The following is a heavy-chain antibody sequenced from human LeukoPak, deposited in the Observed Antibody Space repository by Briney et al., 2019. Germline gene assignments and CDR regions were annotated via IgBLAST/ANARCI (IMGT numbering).Heavy chain of an antibody. V-gene: IGHV3-21*01. CDR3: ASGRYCSGGSCYMDY. J-gene: IGHJ4*02. Sequence: GGSLRLSCAASGFTFSSYGMNWVRQAPGKGLEWVSSISSSSSYIYYADSVKGRFTISRDNAKNSLYLQMNSLRAEDTAVYYCASGRYCSGGSCYMDYWGQGTLVTVSS. CDR2: ISSSSSYI. D-gene: IGHD2-15*01. CDR1: GFTFSSYG.